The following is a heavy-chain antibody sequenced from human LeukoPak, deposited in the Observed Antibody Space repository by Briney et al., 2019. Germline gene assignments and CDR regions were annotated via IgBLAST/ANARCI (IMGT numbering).Heavy chain of an antibody. V-gene: IGHV3-23*01. J-gene: IGHJ5*02. Sequence: PGGSLRLSCAASGFTFSSYAMSWVRQPRGKGLEWVSSIFPSGGEIHYADSVRGRFTISRDNSESTLSLQMNSLRAEDTAIYYCVTYRQVMLPFEAWGQGTLVTVSS. CDR1: GFTFSSYA. D-gene: IGHD5-18*01. CDR2: IFPSGGEI. CDR3: VTYRQVMLPFEA.